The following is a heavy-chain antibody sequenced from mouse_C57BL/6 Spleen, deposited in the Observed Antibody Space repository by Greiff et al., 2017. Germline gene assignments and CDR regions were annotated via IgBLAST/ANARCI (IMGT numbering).Heavy chain of an antibody. CDR2: ISSGSSTI. CDR3: ARCYYGSSYWYVDV. J-gene: IGHJ1*03. V-gene: IGHV5-17*01. CDR1: GFTFSDYG. Sequence: EVHLVESGGGLVKPGGSLKLSCAASGFTFSDYGMHWVRRAPEKGLEWVAYISSGSSTIYYADTVKGRFTISRDNAKNTLFLQMTSLRSEDTAMYYCARCYYGSSYWYVDVWGTGTTVTVSS. D-gene: IGHD1-1*01.